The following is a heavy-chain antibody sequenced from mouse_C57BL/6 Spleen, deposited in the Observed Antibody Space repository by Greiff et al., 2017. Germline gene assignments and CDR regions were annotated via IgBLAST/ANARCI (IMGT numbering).Heavy chain of an antibody. CDR1: GYTFTSYW. J-gene: IGHJ4*01. CDR2: FDPNSGGT. Sequence: VQLQQPGAELVKPGASVKLSCKASGYTFTSYWMHWVKQRPGRGLEWIGRFDPNSGGTKYNEKFTSKATLTVDKPSSKAYMQLSSLTSEDSAVYYCARSGGNMVTPYYAMDYWGQGTSVTVSS. V-gene: IGHV1-72*01. D-gene: IGHD2-2*01. CDR3: ARSGGNMVTPYYAMDY.